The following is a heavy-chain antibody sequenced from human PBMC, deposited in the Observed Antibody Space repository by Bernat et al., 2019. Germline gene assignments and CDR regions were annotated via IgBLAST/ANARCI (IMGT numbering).Heavy chain of an antibody. D-gene: IGHD4-17*01. V-gene: IGHV3-11*05. Sequence: VQLVETGGGLVKPGGSLRLSCAASGFTFSDYYMSWIRQAPGKGLEWVSYISSSSSYTNYADSVKGRFTISRDNAKNSLYLQMNSLRAEDTAVYYCSTTVVTHDWYFDLWGRGTLVTVSS. J-gene: IGHJ2*01. CDR3: STTVVTHDWYFDL. CDR2: ISSSSSYT. CDR1: GFTFSDYY.